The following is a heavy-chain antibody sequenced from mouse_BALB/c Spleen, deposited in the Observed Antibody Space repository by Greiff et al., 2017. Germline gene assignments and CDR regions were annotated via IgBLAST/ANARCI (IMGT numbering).Heavy chain of an antibody. J-gene: IGHJ4*01. CDR2: ISDGGSYT. D-gene: IGHD1-1*02. CDR3: ASYYDAMDY. CDR1: GFTFSDYY. V-gene: IGHV5-4*02. Sequence: EVMLVESGGGLVKPGGSLKLSCAASGFTFSDYYMYWVRQTPEKRLEWVATISDGGSYTYYPDSVKGRFTISRDNAKNILYLQMSSLKSEDTAMYYCASYYDAMDYWGQGTSVTVSS.